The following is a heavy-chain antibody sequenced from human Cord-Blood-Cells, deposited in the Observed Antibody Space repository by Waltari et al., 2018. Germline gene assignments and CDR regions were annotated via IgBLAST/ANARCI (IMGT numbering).Heavy chain of an antibody. CDR3: ATQKSYDYVWGSYRSDAFDI. D-gene: IGHD3-16*02. J-gene: IGHJ3*02. V-gene: IGHV1-24*01. CDR2: FDPEDCET. Sequence: QVQLVQSGAEVKKPGASVKVSCKVSGYTLTELSMHWVRQAPGKGLEWMGGFDPEDCETSYAPKFQGIGTMTGDTSTDTAYMELSSLRSEDTAVYYCATQKSYDYVWGSYRSDAFDIWGQGTMVTVSS. CDR1: GYTLTELS.